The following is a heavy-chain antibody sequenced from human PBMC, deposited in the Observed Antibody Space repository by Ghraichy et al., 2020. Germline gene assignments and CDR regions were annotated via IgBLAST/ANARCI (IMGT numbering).Heavy chain of an antibody. D-gene: IGHD3-3*01. V-gene: IGHV1-2*02. CDR1: GYTFTGYY. CDR2: INPNSGGT. CDR3: ARVLPLMTKYYDFWSGYLFSY. J-gene: IGHJ4*02. Sequence: ASVKVSCKASGYTFTGYYMHWVRQAPGQGLEWMGWINPNSGGTNYAQKFQGRVTMTRDTSISTAYMELSRLRSDDTAVYYCARVLPLMTKYYDFWSGYLFSYWGQGTLVTVSS.